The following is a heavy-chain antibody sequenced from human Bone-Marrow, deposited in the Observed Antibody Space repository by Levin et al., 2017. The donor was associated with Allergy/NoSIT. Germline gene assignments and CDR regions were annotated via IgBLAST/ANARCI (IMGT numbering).Heavy chain of an antibody. CDR1: GFSFSNFV. J-gene: IGHJ4*02. D-gene: IGHD3-10*01. CDR3: ARGRECSDASCFGSGDC. V-gene: IGHV3-23*01. Sequence: PGGSLRLSCAASGFSFSNFVMSWVRQAPGKGLEWVSGISGSSTTAYYADSVKGRFIISRDNSKNTVYLQMNSLRVDDTAMYYCARGRECSDASCFGSGDCWGLGTLVTVSS. CDR2: ISGSSTTA.